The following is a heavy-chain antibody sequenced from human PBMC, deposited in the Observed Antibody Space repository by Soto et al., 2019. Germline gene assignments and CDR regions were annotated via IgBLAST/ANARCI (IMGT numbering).Heavy chain of an antibody. D-gene: IGHD3-10*01. CDR3: APWFGAFDY. V-gene: IGHV3-73*01. Sequence: GGSLRLSCAASGFTFSGSAMHWVRQASGKGLEWVGRIGSKANNYATAYAASVKGRFTISRDDSKNTAYLQMNSLRAEDTAVYDCAPWFGAFDYWGQGTLVTVSS. CDR1: GFTFSGSA. CDR2: IGSKANNYAT. J-gene: IGHJ4*02.